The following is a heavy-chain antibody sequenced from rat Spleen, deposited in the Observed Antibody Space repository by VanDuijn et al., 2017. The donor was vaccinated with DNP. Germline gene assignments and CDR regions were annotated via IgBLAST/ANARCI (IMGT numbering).Heavy chain of an antibody. CDR2: ISYDGGNT. CDR1: GFTFSGYY. V-gene: IGHV5-20*01. D-gene: IGHD4-4*01. CDR3: TRGSGFVLDY. Sequence: EVQLVESGGGLVQPGRSLKISCAASGFTFSGYYMAWVRQAPTKGLEWVAYISYDGGNTYYGDSVKGRFTISRDNAKSTLYLQMSSLRSEDTATYYCTRGSGFVLDYWGQGVMVTVSS. J-gene: IGHJ2*01.